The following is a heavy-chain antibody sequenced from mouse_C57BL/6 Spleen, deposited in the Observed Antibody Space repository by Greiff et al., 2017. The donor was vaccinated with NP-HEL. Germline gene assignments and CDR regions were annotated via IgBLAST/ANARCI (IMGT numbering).Heavy chain of an antibody. CDR1: GFTFSDYG. Sequence: EVKLVESGGGLVKPGGSLKLSCAASGFTFSDYGMHWVRQAPEKGLEWVAYISSGSSTIYYADTVKGRFTISRDNAKNTLFLQMTSRRSEDTAMYYCATYGRGYWGQGTTLTVSS. CDR2: ISSGSSTI. V-gene: IGHV5-17*01. CDR3: ATYGRGY. J-gene: IGHJ2*01. D-gene: IGHD1-1*01.